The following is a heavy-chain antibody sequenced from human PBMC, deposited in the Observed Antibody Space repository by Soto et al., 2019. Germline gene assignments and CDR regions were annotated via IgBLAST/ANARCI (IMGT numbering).Heavy chain of an antibody. CDR3: GRDLGGQIGDY. J-gene: IGHJ4*01. CDR1: GYTFTSYG. D-gene: IGHD3-22*01. Sequence: QVQLVQSGAEVKKPGASVKVSCKASGYTFTSYGISWVRQAPGQGLEWMGWISAYNGNTKYAQKLQGRVSMTTDTSTSRAYMAVRGLRADDTAVDYCGRDLGGQIGDYCGHGTLVTVSS. V-gene: IGHV1-18*01. CDR2: ISAYNGNT.